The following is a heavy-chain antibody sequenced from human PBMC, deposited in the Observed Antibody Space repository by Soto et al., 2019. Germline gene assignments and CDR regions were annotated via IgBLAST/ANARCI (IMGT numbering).Heavy chain of an antibody. CDR1: GYTFTSYY. V-gene: IGHV1-46*01. Sequence: QVQLVQSGAEVKKPGASVNVSCKASGYTFTSYYMHWVRQAPGQGLEWMGIINPSGGSTSYAQKFQGRVTMTRDTSTSTVYMELSSLRSEDTAVYYCARAMRGLWFDPWGQGTLVTVSS. CDR2: INPSGGST. J-gene: IGHJ5*02. CDR3: ARAMRGLWFDP.